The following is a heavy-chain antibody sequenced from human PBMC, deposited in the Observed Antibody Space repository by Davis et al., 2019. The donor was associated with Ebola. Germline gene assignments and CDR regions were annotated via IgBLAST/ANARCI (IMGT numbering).Heavy chain of an antibody. V-gene: IGHV4-30-4*01. CDR3: ARGSGSYYDAFDI. CDR1: GGSISSGDYY. Sequence: PSETLSLTCTVSGGSISSGDYYWSWIRQPPGKGLEWIGYIYYSGSTYYNPSLKSRVTISVDTSKNQFSLKLSSVTAADTAVYYCARGSGSYYDAFDIWGQGTMVTVSS. D-gene: IGHD3-10*01. J-gene: IGHJ3*02. CDR2: IYYSGST.